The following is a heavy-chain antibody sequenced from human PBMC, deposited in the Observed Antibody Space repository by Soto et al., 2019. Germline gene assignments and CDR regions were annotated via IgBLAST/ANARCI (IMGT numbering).Heavy chain of an antibody. CDR3: AKGDVDTAMVTPWDAFDI. D-gene: IGHD5-18*01. CDR1: GITFDIYA. J-gene: IGHJ3*02. V-gene: IGHV3-23*01. Sequence: GGSLRLSCAASGITFDIYAMSWVRQAPGKGLEWVSAISGRGANAYYADSVKGRFTISRDNSKNTLYLQMNSLRVEDTAVYYCAKGDVDTAMVTPWDAFDIWGQGTMVTVSS. CDR2: ISGRGANA.